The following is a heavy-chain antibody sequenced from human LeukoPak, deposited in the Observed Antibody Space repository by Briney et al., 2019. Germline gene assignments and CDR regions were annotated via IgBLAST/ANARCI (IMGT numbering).Heavy chain of an antibody. Sequence: SETLSLTCTVSGGSISSYYWSWIRQPPGKGLEWIGEINHSGSTNYNPSLKSRVTISVDTSKNQFSLKLSSVTAADTAVYYCARRGWLQFMDYWGQGTLVTVSS. CDR1: GGSISSYY. J-gene: IGHJ4*02. CDR2: INHSGST. V-gene: IGHV4-34*01. CDR3: ARRGWLQFMDY. D-gene: IGHD5-24*01.